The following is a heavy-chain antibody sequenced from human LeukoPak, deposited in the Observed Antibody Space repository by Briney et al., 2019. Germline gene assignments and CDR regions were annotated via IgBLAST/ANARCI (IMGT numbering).Heavy chain of an antibody. CDR3: ARVVAGLAALDV. J-gene: IGHJ3*01. CDR2: IFFSGST. V-gene: IGHV4-31*03. CDR1: GVSISSGGYY. Sequence: PSETLSLTCTVSGVSISSGGYYWSWIRQHPGKGLEWIGYIFFSGSTYYNPSLESRVNISVDTSENQFSLKVTSVTAADTAVYCCARVVAGLAALDVWGQGTGVTVSS. D-gene: IGHD2-15*01.